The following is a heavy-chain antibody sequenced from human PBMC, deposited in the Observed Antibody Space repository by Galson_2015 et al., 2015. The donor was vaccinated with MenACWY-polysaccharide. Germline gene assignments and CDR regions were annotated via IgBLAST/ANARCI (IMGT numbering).Heavy chain of an antibody. CDR2: FPSRGSRP. J-gene: IGHJ2*01. D-gene: IGHD6-19*01. V-gene: IGHV3-23*01. CDR1: GFTFSDYG. Sequence: SLRLSCAASGFTFSDYGMGWFRQAPGKGLEWVAGFPSRGSRPYYADSVRGRFSASRDNSDNTLYLQMNSLRAEDTAMYYCAKDRSSGTSWYYFDLWGRGTLVTVSS. CDR3: AKDRSSGTSWYYFDL.